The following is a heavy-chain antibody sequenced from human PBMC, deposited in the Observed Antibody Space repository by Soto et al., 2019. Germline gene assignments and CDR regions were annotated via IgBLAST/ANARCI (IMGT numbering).Heavy chain of an antibody. Sequence: LRLSCAGSGFTFSDYGMTWVRQTPGRGLEWVSAITASGTITYYADTVKGRFTVSIDNSESTLYLLMNNLRADDTAVYYCAKDPRSCPRYCYDSWGQGTLVTV. V-gene: IGHV3-23*01. CDR1: GFTFSDYG. D-gene: IGHD2-15*01. CDR3: AKDPRSCPRYCYDS. CDR2: ITASGTIT. J-gene: IGHJ5*01.